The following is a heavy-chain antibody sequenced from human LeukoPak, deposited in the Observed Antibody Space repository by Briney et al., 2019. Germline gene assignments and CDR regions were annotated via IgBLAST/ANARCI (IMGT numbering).Heavy chain of an antibody. D-gene: IGHD1-1*01. CDR1: GGSFSGYY. CDR3: ARLETTPYYFDY. CDR2: INHSGST. Sequence: SETLSLTCAVYGGSFSGYYWSWIRQPPGKGLEWIGEINHSGSTNYNPSLKSRVTISVDTSKNQFSLKLSSVTAADTAVYYCARLETTPYYFDYWGQGTLVTVSS. V-gene: IGHV4-34*01. J-gene: IGHJ4*02.